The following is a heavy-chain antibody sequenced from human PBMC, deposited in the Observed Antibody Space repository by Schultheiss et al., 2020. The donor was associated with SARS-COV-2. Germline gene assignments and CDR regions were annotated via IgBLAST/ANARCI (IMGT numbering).Heavy chain of an antibody. J-gene: IGHJ4*02. Sequence: ASVKVSCKASGYTFTGYYMHWVRQAPGQGLEWMGWINPNSGGTNYAQKFQGRVTMTRDTSISTAYMELSRLRSDDTAVYYCARDRGRITMVRGVIADYWGQGTLVTVSS. V-gene: IGHV1-2*02. CDR3: ARDRGRITMVRGVIADY. CDR1: GYTFTGYY. D-gene: IGHD3-10*01. CDR2: INPNSGGT.